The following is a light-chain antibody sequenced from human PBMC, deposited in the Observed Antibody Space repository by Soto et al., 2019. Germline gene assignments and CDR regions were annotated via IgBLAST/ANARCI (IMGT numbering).Light chain of an antibody. Sequence: QSVLTQPPSVSGAPGQRVTISCTGSSSNIGAGYDVHWYQQLPGTAPKLLIYGNSTRPSGVPDRFSGSKSGTSASLAITGLQAEDEADYYSQPYERSLRGHVVFGGGTNLTV. V-gene: IGLV1-40*01. CDR1: SSNIGAGYD. J-gene: IGLJ2*01. CDR3: QPYERSLRGHVV. CDR2: GNS.